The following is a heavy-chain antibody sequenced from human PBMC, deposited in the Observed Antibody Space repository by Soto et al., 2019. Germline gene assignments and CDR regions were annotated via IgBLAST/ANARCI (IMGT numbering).Heavy chain of an antibody. D-gene: IGHD3-3*01. Sequence: SETLSLTCTVSGGSISSSSYYWGWIRQPPGKGLEWIGSIYYSGSTYYNPSLKSRVTISVDTAKNQFSLKLSSVTAADTAVYYCARRPYDFWSGYFDYWGQGTLVTVSS. CDR1: GGSISSSSYY. CDR3: ARRPYDFWSGYFDY. CDR2: IYYSGST. V-gene: IGHV4-39*01. J-gene: IGHJ4*02.